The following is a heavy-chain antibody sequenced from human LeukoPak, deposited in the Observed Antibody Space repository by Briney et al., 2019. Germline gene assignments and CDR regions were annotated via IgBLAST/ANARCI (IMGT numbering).Heavy chain of an antibody. V-gene: IGHV4-39*07. CDR2: IYYSGST. D-gene: IGHD2-15*01. Sequence: SETLSLTCTVSGGSISSSSYYWGWIRQPPGKGLEWIGSIYYSGSTYYNPSLKSRVTISVDTSKNQFSLKLSSVTAADTAVYYCARRVVGPDAFDIWGQGTMVTVSS. J-gene: IGHJ3*02. CDR1: GGSISSSSYY. CDR3: ARRVVGPDAFDI.